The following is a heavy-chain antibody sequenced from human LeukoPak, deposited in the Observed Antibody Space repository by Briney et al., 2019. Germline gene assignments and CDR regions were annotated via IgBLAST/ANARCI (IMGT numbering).Heavy chain of an antibody. V-gene: IGHV3-30*18. Sequence: GRSLRLSCAASGFTFSSYGMHWVRQAPGKGLEWVAVISYDGSNKYYADSVKGRFTISRDNSKNTLYLQMNSLRAEDTAVYYCAKDGWELLNYYYYMDVWGKGTTVTVSS. CDR1: GFTFSSYG. D-gene: IGHD1-26*01. CDR2: ISYDGSNK. CDR3: AKDGWELLNYYYYMDV. J-gene: IGHJ6*03.